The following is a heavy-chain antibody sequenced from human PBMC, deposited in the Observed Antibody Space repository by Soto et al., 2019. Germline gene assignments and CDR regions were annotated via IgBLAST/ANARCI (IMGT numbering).Heavy chain of an antibody. D-gene: IGHD6-13*01. V-gene: IGHV1-3*01. Sequence: GASVKVSCKASGYTFTSYAMHWVRQAPGQRLEWMGWINAGNGNTKYSQKFQGRVTITRDTSASTAYMELSSLRSEDTALYYCARAGYSSSWYSFGFDIWGQGTMVTVSS. CDR2: INAGNGNT. CDR1: GYTFTSYA. J-gene: IGHJ3*02. CDR3: ARAGYSSSWYSFGFDI.